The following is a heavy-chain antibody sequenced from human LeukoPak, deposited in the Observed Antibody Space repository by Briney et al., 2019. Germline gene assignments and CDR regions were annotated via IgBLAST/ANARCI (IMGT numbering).Heavy chain of an antibody. Sequence: GGSLRLSCAASGFTLSSYSMNWLRQATGKGLECVGSVSSSSSYIYYADSVKGRFTISRDNAKNLPYLQLNSLRAEDTAVHYCARGHYDILTGSLNLFDYWGQGTLVTVSS. D-gene: IGHD3-9*01. CDR3: ARGHYDILTGSLNLFDY. CDR2: VSSSSSYI. CDR1: GFTLSSYS. J-gene: IGHJ4*02. V-gene: IGHV3-21*06.